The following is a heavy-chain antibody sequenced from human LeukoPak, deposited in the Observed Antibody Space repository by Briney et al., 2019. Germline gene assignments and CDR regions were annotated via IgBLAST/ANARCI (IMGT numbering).Heavy chain of an antibody. CDR1: GFTVSNNY. Sequence: GGSLRLSCAASGFTVSNNYMSWVRQAPGKGLEWVSVIYSGGSTYYADSVKGRFTISRDNSKNTLYLQMNSLRAEDTAVYYCARESHSGWYRRFFDYWGQGTLVTVSS. D-gene: IGHD6-19*01. CDR2: IYSGGST. CDR3: ARESHSGWYRRFFDY. V-gene: IGHV3-66*01. J-gene: IGHJ4*02.